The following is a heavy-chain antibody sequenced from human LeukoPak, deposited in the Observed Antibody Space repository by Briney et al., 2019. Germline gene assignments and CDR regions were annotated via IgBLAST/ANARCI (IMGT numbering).Heavy chain of an antibody. V-gene: IGHV1-18*04. D-gene: IGHD3-10*01. Sequence: ASVNVSGKASGYTFTSYGISWVRQAPGQGLERMGWSSAYNGKTNYAQKLQGRVTMTTDTSTSTAYMELRSLRSDDTAVYYCARSGYYGSGSYYRGYYYYGMDVWGKGTTVTVSS. CDR3: ARSGYYGSGSYYRGYYYYGMDV. CDR2: SSAYNGKT. CDR1: GYTFTSYG. J-gene: IGHJ6*04.